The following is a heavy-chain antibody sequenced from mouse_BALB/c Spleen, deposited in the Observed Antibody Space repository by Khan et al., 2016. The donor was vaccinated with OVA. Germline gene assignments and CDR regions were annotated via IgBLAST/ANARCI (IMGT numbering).Heavy chain of an antibody. Sequence: VQLQQSGAELVKPGASVKLSCKASGYTFTRYWMHWVKLRPGQGFEWIGEINPNNGGTNYNEKFKRKSTLSVDKSSSTAYMQLSHRTSEDSAAYDCTLGNYPYYTGDYWGQGTSVTVSS. CDR3: TLGNYPYYTGDY. V-gene: IGHV1S81*02. CDR2: INPNNGGT. J-gene: IGHJ4*01. D-gene: IGHD2-1*01. CDR1: GYTFTRYW.